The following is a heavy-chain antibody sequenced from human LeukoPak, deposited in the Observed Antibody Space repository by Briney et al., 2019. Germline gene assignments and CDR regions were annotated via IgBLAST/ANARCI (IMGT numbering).Heavy chain of an antibody. CDR3: ANYDGAPRS. D-gene: IGHD3-16*01. CDR1: GFTFINYY. V-gene: IGHV1-46*01. Sequence: ASVKVSCKASGFTFINYYMHWVRQAPGQGLEWLGIINLSGGSTHYPQKFQDRVTMTRDTSTSTVYMELSSLRSEDTAVYYCANYDGAPRSWGQGTLVTVSS. CDR2: INLSGGST. J-gene: IGHJ4*02.